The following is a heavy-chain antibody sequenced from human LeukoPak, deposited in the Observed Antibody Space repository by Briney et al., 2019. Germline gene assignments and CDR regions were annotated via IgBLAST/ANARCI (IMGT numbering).Heavy chain of an antibody. D-gene: IGHD5-18*01. J-gene: IGHJ4*02. Sequence: GGSLRLSCAASGFTFSSYAMSWVRQAPGKGLEWVSAISGSGGSTYYADSVKGRLTISRDNSKNTLYLQMNSLRAEDTAVYYCAKDRTDTAMVIDPSFDYWGQGTLVTVSS. V-gene: IGHV3-23*01. CDR2: ISGSGGST. CDR3: AKDRTDTAMVIDPSFDY. CDR1: GFTFSSYA.